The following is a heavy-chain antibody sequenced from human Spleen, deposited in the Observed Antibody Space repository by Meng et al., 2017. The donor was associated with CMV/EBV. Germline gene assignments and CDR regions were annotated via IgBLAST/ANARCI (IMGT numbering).Heavy chain of an antibody. V-gene: IGHV3-48*03. CDR1: GFIFGSYE. D-gene: IGHD1-14*01. J-gene: IGHJ6*02. CDR2: VTSSGTTI. CDR3: AKFRTPIYYYGMDV. Sequence: GGSLRLSCAASGFIFGSYEMHWVRQAPGKGLEWISHVTSSGTTIHYADSVKGRFTISRDNSKNTLYLQMNSLRAEDTAVYYCAKFRTPIYYYGMDVWGQGTTVTVSS.